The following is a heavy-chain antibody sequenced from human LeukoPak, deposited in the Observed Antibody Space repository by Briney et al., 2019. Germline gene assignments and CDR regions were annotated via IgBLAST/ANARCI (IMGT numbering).Heavy chain of an antibody. D-gene: IGHD6-6*01. J-gene: IGHJ4*02. V-gene: IGHV3-9*01. CDR2: VTWNSVTI. Sequence: PGRSLRLSCAGSGFTFEDYAMHWVRQAPGKGLEWVSGVTWNSVTIHYADSVRGRFTISRDNAKSSLYLQMDSLRAEDTALYYCAKGNPDLYSSSWDYWGQGTLVTVSS. CDR3: AKGNPDLYSSSWDY. CDR1: GFTFEDYA.